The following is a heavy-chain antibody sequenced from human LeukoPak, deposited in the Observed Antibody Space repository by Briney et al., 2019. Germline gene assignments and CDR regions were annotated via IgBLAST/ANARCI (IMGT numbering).Heavy chain of an antibody. D-gene: IGHD2-2*01. J-gene: IGHJ4*02. CDR3: ARSAGYCSSTSCYYYDY. V-gene: IGHV3-23*01. CDR1: GFTFSNYA. Sequence: GGSLRLSCAASGFTFSNYAITWVRQAPGKGLEWVSTISSSGTNTYYADSVKGRFTISRDNSKNTLYLQMNSLRAEDTAVYYCARSAGYCSSTSCYYYDYWGQGTLVTVSS. CDR2: ISSSGTNT.